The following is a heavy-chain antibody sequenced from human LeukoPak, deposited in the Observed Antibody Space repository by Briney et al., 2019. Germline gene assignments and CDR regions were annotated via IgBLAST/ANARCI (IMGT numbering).Heavy chain of an antibody. CDR3: AKDARRTFGLSSGLYRGSYYFDY. J-gene: IGHJ4*02. D-gene: IGHD6-19*01. CDR2: IGRSGTTI. V-gene: IGHV3-11*04. Sequence: GGSLRLSCAASGFTFSDYYMSWIRQVPGKGLEWVSYIGRSGTTIHYADSVKGRFTISRDNSKNTLYLQMNSLGAEDTAVYYCAKDARRTFGLSSGLYRGSYYFDYWGQGTLVTVSS. CDR1: GFTFSDYY.